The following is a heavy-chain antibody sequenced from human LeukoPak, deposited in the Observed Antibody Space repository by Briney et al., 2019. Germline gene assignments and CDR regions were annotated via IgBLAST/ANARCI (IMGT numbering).Heavy chain of an antibody. CDR2: IKQDGSEK. Sequence: PSETLSLTCTVSGGSISSSSYYWGWVRQAPGKGLEWVANIKQDGSEKYYVDSVKGRFTISRDNAKNSLYLQMNSLRAEDTAVYYCARELDSSSWYVDYWGQGTLVTVSS. V-gene: IGHV3-7*01. CDR3: ARELDSSSWYVDY. J-gene: IGHJ4*02. CDR1: GGSISSSSYY. D-gene: IGHD6-13*01.